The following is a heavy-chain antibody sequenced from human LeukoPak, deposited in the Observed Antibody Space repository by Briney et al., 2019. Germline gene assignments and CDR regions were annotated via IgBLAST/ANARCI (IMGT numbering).Heavy chain of an antibody. D-gene: IGHD3-22*01. Sequence: ASVKVSCKASGYTFTNYGISWVRQAPGQGLEWMGWISAYNGNTNYAQKLQGRVTMTTDTSTSTAYMELRSLRSDDTAVYFCARDRYYYDSSGYFEGDYWGQGTLVTVSS. CDR2: ISAYNGNT. CDR1: GYTFTNYG. J-gene: IGHJ4*02. V-gene: IGHV1-18*01. CDR3: ARDRYYYDSSGYFEGDY.